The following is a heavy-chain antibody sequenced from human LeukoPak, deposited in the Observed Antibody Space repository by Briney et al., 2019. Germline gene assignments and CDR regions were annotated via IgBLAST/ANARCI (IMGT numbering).Heavy chain of an antibody. CDR3: AASYYDTLNGLDY. D-gene: IGHD3-9*01. Sequence: SETLSLTCTVSGVSISSGPYYWPWVRQYPGGGLEYIGYIHHSGLTYYNPSLKSRLTISMDTSESQFSLQLRSVTAADTAVFFCAASYYDTLNGLDYWGQGTRVTVSS. CDR1: GVSISSGPYY. J-gene: IGHJ4*02. V-gene: IGHV4-31*03. CDR2: IHHSGLT.